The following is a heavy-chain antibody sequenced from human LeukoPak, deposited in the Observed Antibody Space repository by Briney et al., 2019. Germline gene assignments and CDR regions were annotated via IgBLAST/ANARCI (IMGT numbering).Heavy chain of an antibody. V-gene: IGHV4-34*01. CDR2: INHSGST. CDR3: ARGRDIVVVRVWFDP. D-gene: IGHD2-2*01. Sequence: PSETLSLTCAVYGGSFSGYYWSWIRQPQGKGLEWIGEINHSGSTNYNPSLKSRVTISVDTSKNQFSLKLSSVTAADTAVYYCARGRDIVVVRVWFDPWGQGTLVTVSS. J-gene: IGHJ5*02. CDR1: GGSFSGYY.